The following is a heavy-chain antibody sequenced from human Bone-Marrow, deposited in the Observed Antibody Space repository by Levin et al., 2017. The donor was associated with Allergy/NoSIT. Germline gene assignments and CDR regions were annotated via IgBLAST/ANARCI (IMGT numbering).Heavy chain of an antibody. D-gene: IGHD3-9*01. Sequence: SETLSLTCTVSGGSISSGGYHWSWIRQHAGKGLEWIGYIYYSGSTYYNPSPKDRAMISLDTSKNQFSLKVTSATAADAAVYYCAREDGSTFDAWGQGTLVTVSS. V-gene: IGHV4-31*03. J-gene: IGHJ4*02. CDR2: IYYSGST. CDR1: GGSISSGGYH. CDR3: AREDGSTFDA.